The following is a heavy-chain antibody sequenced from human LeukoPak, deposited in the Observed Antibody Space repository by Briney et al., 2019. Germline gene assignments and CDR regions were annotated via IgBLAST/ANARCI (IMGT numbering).Heavy chain of an antibody. D-gene: IGHD2-15*01. CDR2: IYYSGST. CDR1: GGSISSSSYY. CDR3: ARHPCSGGSCPHDYYYYYGMDV. J-gene: IGHJ6*02. V-gene: IGHV4-39*01. Sequence: SETLSLTCTVSGGSISSSSYYWGWIRQPPGKGLEWIGSIYYSGSTYYNPSLKSRVTISVDTSKNQFSLKLRSVTAADTAVYYCARHPCSGGSCPHDYYYYYGMDVWGQGTTVTVSS.